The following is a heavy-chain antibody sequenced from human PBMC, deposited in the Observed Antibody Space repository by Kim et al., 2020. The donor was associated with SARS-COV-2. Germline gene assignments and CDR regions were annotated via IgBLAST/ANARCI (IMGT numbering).Heavy chain of an antibody. J-gene: IGHJ5*02. D-gene: IGHD1-26*01. Sequence: GGSLRLSCAASGFTFSSYSMNWVRQAPGKGLEWVSYISSSSSTIYYADSVKGRFTISRDNAKNSLYLQMNSLRDEDTAVYYCAREPRLSGGGGWFDPWGQGTLVTVSS. V-gene: IGHV3-48*02. CDR2: ISSSSSTI. CDR1: GFTFSSYS. CDR3: AREPRLSGGGGWFDP.